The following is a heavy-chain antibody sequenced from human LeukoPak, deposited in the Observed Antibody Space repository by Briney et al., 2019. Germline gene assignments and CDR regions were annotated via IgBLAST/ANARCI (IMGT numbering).Heavy chain of an antibody. J-gene: IGHJ4*02. D-gene: IGHD6-19*01. Sequence: PSETLSLTCTVSGGSISSYYWSWLRQPPGKGLEWIGYIYYSGSTNYNPSLKSRVTISVDTSKNQFSLKLSSVTAADTAVYYCASTVAGPNYFDYWGQGTLVTVSS. CDR1: GGSISSYY. V-gene: IGHV4-59*01. CDR2: IYYSGST. CDR3: ASTVAGPNYFDY.